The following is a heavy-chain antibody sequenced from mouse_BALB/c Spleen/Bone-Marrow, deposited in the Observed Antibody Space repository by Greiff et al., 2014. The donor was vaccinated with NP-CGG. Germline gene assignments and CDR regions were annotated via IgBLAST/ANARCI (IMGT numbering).Heavy chain of an antibody. CDR1: GYSFAGYT. D-gene: IGHD1-1*01. J-gene: IGHJ3*01. CDR3: AREGYGSSYGFAY. Sequence: EVQLQQSGPELVKPGASMKISCKASGYSFAGYTMNWVKQSHGKNLEWIGLINPYNGGSSYNQKFEGKATLTVDKSSSTAYMELLSLTSEDSAVYYCAREGYGSSYGFAYWGQGTLVTVSA. CDR2: INPYNGGS. V-gene: IGHV1-31*01.